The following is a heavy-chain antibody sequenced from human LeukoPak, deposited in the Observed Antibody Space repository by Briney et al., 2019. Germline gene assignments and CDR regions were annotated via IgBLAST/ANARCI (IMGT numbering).Heavy chain of an antibody. CDR3: ARASYYGSGIDS. CDR1: GFTFSSYS. D-gene: IGHD3-10*01. Sequence: RTGGSLRLSCAASGFTFSSYSMNWVRQAPGKGLEWVSSISSSSYIYYADSVKGRFTISRDNAKNSLYLQMNSLRAEDTAVYYCARASYYGSGIDSWGQGTLVTVSS. J-gene: IGHJ4*02. V-gene: IGHV3-21*01. CDR2: ISSSSYI.